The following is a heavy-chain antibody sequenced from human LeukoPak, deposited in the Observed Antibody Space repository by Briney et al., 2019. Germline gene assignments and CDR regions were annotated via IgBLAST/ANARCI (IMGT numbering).Heavy chain of an antibody. D-gene: IGHD6-25*01. J-gene: IGHJ4*02. CDR2: INQGGSET. CDR3: ARDHPAPSLLFDY. Sequence: GGSLRLSCGTSGFTFGSHWMIWVRQAPGKGLEWVATINQGGSETDYVDSVKGRFTISRDNAKNSLYLQMNSLRAEDTAVYYCARDHPAPSLLFDYWGQGTLVTVSS. V-gene: IGHV3-7*04. CDR1: GFTFGSHW.